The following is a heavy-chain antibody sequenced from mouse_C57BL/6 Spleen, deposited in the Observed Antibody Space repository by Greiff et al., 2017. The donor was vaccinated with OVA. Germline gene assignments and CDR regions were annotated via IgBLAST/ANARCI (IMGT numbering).Heavy chain of an antibody. CDR1: GFTFSDYY. V-gene: IGHV5-16*01. CDR3: ARERRDYGSSCPDV. J-gene: IGHJ1*03. CDR2: INYDGSST. Sequence: EVHLVESEGGLVQPGSSMKLSCTASGFTFSDYYMAWVRQVPEKGLEWVANINYDGSSTYYLDSLKSRFIISRDNAKNILYLQMSSLKSEDTATYYCARERRDYGSSCPDVWGTGTTVTVSS. D-gene: IGHD1-1*01.